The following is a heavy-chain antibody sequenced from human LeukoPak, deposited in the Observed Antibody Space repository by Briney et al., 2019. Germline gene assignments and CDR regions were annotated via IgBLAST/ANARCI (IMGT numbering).Heavy chain of an antibody. D-gene: IGHD1-26*01. J-gene: IGHJ4*02. V-gene: IGHV3-74*01. CDR2: INSDGGTT. CDR1: GFTFSSYW. CDR3: AISRYSGTSLDY. Sequence: PGGSLRLSCAASGFTFSSYWMHWVRQAPGKGLVLVSRINSDGGTTTYADSVKGRFTISRDNAKSTLYLQMNSLRIEDTAVYYCAISRYSGTSLDYWGQGSLVTVPS.